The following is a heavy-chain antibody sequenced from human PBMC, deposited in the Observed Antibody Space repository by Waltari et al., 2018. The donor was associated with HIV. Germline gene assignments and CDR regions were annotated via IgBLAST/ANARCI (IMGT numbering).Heavy chain of an antibody. CDR1: GYSISSGYY. CDR2: IYHSGST. CDR3: ARAPAGIAVDY. V-gene: IGHV4-38-2*02. J-gene: IGHJ4*02. Sequence: QVQLQESGPGLVKPSETLSLTCTVSGYSISSGYYWGWIRQPPGKGLEWIGSIYHSGSTYYTPSLKSRVTISVDTSKNQFSLKLSSVTAADTAVYYCARAPAGIAVDYWGQGTLVTVSS. D-gene: IGHD6-13*01.